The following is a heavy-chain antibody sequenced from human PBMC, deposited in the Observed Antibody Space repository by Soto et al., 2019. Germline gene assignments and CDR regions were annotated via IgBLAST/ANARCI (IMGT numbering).Heavy chain of an antibody. Sequence: RLLAEKELEWIGEIYHSGSTNYNPSLKSRVTISVDKSKNQFSLKLSSVTAADTAVYYCARDKPYYHILPSYSPEAFAIRGQARMVT. CDR2: IYHSGST. V-gene: IGHV4-4*02. D-gene: IGHD3-9*01. J-gene: IGHJ3*02. CDR3: ARDKPYYHILPSYSPEAFAI.